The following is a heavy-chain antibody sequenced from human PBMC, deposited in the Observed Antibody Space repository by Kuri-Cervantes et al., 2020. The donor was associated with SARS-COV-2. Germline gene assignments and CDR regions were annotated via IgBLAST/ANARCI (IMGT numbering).Heavy chain of an antibody. J-gene: IGHJ4*02. CDR1: GGSISGSSSYY. CDR3: ARLVVPAAPSDY. D-gene: IGHD2-2*01. Sequence: SETLSLTCTVSGGSISGSSSYYWGWIRQPPGKGLEWIGTIYYSGNTYYKPSLKGRVTISVDTSKNQFSPKLSSVTAADTAVYYCARLVVPAAPSDYWGQGTLVTVSS. CDR2: IYYSGNT. V-gene: IGHV4-39*01.